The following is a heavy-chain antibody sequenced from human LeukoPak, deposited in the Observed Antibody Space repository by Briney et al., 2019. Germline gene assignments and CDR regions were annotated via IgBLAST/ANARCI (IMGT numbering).Heavy chain of an antibody. CDR2: IKSKTDGGTT. D-gene: IGHD3-9*01. Sequence: GGSLRLSCAASGFTFSNAWMSWVRQAPGKGLDWVGRIKSKTDGGTTDYAAPVKGRFTISRDDSKNTLYLQMNSLKTEDTAVYYCHAEGGLRYFDYWGQGTLVTVSS. J-gene: IGHJ4*02. CDR3: HAEGGLRYFDY. V-gene: IGHV3-15*01. CDR1: GFTFSNAW.